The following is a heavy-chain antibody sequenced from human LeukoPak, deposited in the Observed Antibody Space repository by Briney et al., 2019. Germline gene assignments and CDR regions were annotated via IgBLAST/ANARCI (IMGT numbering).Heavy chain of an antibody. Sequence: ASVKVSCKASGYTFTGYYMHWVRQAPGQGLEWMGWINPNSGGTNYAQKFQGRVTMPRETSISTAYMELSRLRSDDTAVYYCARVPSRYCSSTSCYTNFDYWGQGTLVTVSS. V-gene: IGHV1-2*02. CDR2: INPNSGGT. D-gene: IGHD2-2*02. J-gene: IGHJ4*02. CDR3: ARVPSRYCSSTSCYTNFDY. CDR1: GYTFTGYY.